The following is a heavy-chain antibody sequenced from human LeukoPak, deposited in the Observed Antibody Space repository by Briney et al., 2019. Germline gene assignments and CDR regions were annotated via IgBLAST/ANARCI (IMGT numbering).Heavy chain of an antibody. CDR1: GFTFSSYA. J-gene: IGHJ4*03. CDR2: ISGSGGST. CDR3: AKDPAYYDSWSGYFDC. V-gene: IGHV3-23*01. Sequence: GGSLRLSCAASGFTFSSYAMSWVRQAPGEGLEWVSAISGSGGSTYYADSVQGRFTISRDNSKNTLYLQMNSLRAEDTAVYYCAKDPAYYDSWSGYFDCWGQGTLVTVSS. D-gene: IGHD3-3*01.